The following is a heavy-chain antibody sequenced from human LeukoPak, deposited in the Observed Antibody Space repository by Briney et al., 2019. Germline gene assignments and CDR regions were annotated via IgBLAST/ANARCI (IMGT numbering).Heavy chain of an antibody. J-gene: IGHJ6*03. CDR2: IYYSGST. CDR3: ARAVSSGWSFLNYYYYMDV. D-gene: IGHD6-19*01. CDR1: GASISGSGYY. V-gene: IGHV4-61*08. Sequence: SETLSLTCTVSGASISGSGYYWSWIRQPPGKGLEWIGYIYYSGSTNYNPSLKSRVTISVDTSKNQFSLKLSSVTAADTAVYYCARAVSSGWSFLNYYYYMDVWGKGTTVTISS.